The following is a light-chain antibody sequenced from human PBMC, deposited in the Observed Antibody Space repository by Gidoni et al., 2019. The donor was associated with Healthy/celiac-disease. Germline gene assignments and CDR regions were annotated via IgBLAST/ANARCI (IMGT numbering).Light chain of an antibody. CDR3: MQGLQTVT. CDR1: QSLLHRNGYHY. J-gene: IGKJ3*01. V-gene: IGKV2-28*01. CDR2: LGS. Sequence: DIVITHSPLFLPVTPGEPSSIACRSSQSLLHRNGYHYLDWFLQKPGQSPQLLISLGSNRASGVPDRFSGSGSGTDFTLKISRVEAEDVGVYYCMQGLQTVTFGPGTKVDIK.